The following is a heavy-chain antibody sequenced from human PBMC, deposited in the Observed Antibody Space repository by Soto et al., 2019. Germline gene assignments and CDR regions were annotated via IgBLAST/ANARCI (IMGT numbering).Heavy chain of an antibody. D-gene: IGHD2-15*01. V-gene: IGHV3-30-3*01. J-gene: IGHJ5*02. CDR2: ISYDGSNK. CDR1: GFTFSSYA. CDR3: ARDQEGIVVVVAANWFDP. Sequence: PGGSLRLSCAASGFTFSSYAMHWVRQAPGKGLEWVAVISYDGSNKYYADSVKGRFTISRDNSKNTLYLQMNSLRAEDTAVYYCARDQEGIVVVVAANWFDPWGQGTLVTVSS.